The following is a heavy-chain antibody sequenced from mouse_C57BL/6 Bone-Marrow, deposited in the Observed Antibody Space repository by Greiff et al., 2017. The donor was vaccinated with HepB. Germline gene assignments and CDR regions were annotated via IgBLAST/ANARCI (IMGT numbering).Heavy chain of an antibody. CDR3: AILFMVTTSAY. V-gene: IGHV14-2*01. D-gene: IGHD2-2*01. CDR2: IDPEDGET. Sequence: EVKLQESGAELVKPGASVKLSCTASGFNIKDYYMHWVKQRTEQGLEWIGRIDPEDGETKYAPKFQGKATITADTSSNTAYLQLSSLTSEDTAVYYCAILFMVTTSAYWGQGTLVTVSA. CDR1: GFNIKDYY. J-gene: IGHJ3*01.